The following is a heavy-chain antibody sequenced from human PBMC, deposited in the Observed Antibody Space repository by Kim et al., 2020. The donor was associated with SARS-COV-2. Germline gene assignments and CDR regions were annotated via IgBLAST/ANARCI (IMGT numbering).Heavy chain of an antibody. Sequence: ASVKVSCKASGYTFISYDINWVRQAPGQGLEWMGWMNPDSGNTAYAQKFQGRVTMTRNTSITTAYMELSSLRSEDTAVYYCTRGHRGDCTAVSCFSGDVWGQGTTVTVSS. J-gene: IGHJ6*02. CDR1: GYTFISYD. D-gene: IGHD2-15*01. CDR2: MNPDSGNT. V-gene: IGHV1-8*01. CDR3: TRGHRGDCTAVSCFSGDV.